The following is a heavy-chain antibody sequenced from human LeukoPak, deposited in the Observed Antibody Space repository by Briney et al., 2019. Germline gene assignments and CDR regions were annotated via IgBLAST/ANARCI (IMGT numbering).Heavy chain of an antibody. V-gene: IGHV4-39*01. J-gene: IGHJ4*02. CDR3: ARRASKSGRYDY. CDR1: GGSISSDSYY. D-gene: IGHD3-3*01. Sequence: SETLSLTCTVSGGSISSDSYYWGWIRQPPGKGLEWIGDIYYSGSTYYNPSLKSRVTISVDTSKNQFSLKLSSVTAADTAVFYCARRASKSGRYDYWGQGTLVTVSS. CDR2: IYYSGST.